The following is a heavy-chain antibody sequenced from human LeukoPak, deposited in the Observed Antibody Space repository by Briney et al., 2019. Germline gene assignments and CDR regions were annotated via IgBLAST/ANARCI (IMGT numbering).Heavy chain of an antibody. Sequence: PGGSLRLSCAASGFTFSNAWMSWVRQSPGKGLEWLAIISFDGAYRYYADSVKGRFTISRDISKNTFYLQMSSLTADDAALYYCAKDQQGGAGSGRFDYWGQGTLVTVSS. J-gene: IGHJ4*02. CDR2: ISFDGAYR. CDR1: GFTFSNAW. CDR3: AKDQQGGAGSGRFDY. D-gene: IGHD3-10*01. V-gene: IGHV3-30*18.